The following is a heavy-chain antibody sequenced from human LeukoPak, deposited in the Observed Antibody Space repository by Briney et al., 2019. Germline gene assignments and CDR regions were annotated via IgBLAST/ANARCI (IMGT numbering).Heavy chain of an antibody. D-gene: IGHD3-10*01. CDR3: ARETRFYYGSGRKWFDP. J-gene: IGHJ5*02. Sequence: ASVKVSCKASGYTFTSYYMHWVRQAPGLGLEWMGIINPSGGSTSYAQKFQGRVTMTRDTSTSTVYMELSSLRSEDTAVYYCARETRFYYGSGRKWFDPWGQGTLVTVSS. CDR1: GYTFTSYY. V-gene: IGHV1-46*01. CDR2: INPSGGST.